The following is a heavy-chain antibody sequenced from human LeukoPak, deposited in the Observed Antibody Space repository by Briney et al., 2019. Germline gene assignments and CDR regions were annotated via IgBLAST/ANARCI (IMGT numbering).Heavy chain of an antibody. Sequence: SETLSLTCTVSGGYISSRGYYWSWIRQYPGKGLEWIGYIYYSGSTFYNPSLKSRATISVDTSKNQFSLKVSSVTAADTAVYYCARDHTLRDGYTLGAFDIWGQGTMVSVSS. D-gene: IGHD5-24*01. CDR2: IYYSGST. J-gene: IGHJ3*02. CDR3: ARDHTLRDGYTLGAFDI. V-gene: IGHV4-31*03. CDR1: GGYISSRGYY.